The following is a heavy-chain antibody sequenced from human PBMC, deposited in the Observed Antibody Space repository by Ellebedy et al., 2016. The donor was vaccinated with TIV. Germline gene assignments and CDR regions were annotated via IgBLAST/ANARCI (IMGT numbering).Heavy chain of an antibody. J-gene: IGHJ3*02. V-gene: IGHV3-7*01. CDR3: ATDGSYGDYLSPTHAFVI. D-gene: IGHD4-17*01. CDR2: INQDGSEK. CDR1: GFTFSSYW. Sequence: GGSLRLSCAASGFTFSSYWMTWVRQAPGRGLEWVANINQDGSEKFYVDSVNGRFTVSRDNAMNSLYLHLNSLRAEDTAMYYCATDGSYGDYLSPTHAFVIWGQGTMVTVSS.